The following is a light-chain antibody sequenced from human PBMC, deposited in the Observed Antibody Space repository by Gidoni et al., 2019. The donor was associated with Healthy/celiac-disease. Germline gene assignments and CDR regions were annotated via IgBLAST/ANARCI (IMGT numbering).Light chain of an antibody. CDR2: GAS. J-gene: IGKJ4*01. Sequence: EIVMTQSPATLSVSPAEGATLSCRASQSVSSNLAWYQQKPGQAPRLLIYGASTRATGIPARFSGRGSGTEFTRTISSLQSEDFAVYYCQQYSDWPLTFGGGTKVEIK. CDR1: QSVSSN. V-gene: IGKV3-15*01. CDR3: QQYSDWPLT.